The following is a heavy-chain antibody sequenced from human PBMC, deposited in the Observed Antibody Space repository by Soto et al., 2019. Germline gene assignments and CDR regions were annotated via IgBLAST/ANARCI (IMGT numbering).Heavy chain of an antibody. J-gene: IGHJ4*02. Sequence: PGGSLRFSCAASGFTFSSYGMHWVRQAPGKGLEWVAVISYDGSNKYDVDSVKGRFTISRDNSKNTLYLQMNSLRHEDTAVYYCAKDLDAYGDIWPADGWGQGTMVTVSS. D-gene: IGHD3-3*01. V-gene: IGHV3-30*18. CDR1: GFTFSSYG. CDR2: ISYDGSNK. CDR3: AKDLDAYGDIWPADG.